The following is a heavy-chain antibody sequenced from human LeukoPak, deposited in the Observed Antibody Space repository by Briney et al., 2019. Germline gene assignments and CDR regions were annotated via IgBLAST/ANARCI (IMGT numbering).Heavy chain of an antibody. CDR1: GFTFSTYA. CDR3: AKDRTAAAVYYFDY. D-gene: IGHD6-13*01. J-gene: IGHJ4*02. CDR2: ISGSGANT. Sequence: GGSLRLSCAASGFTFSTYAMSWVRQAPGKGLEWVSTISGSGANTYYADSVRGRFTISRDNSKNTLYLHMNSLRAEDTAVYYCAKDRTAAAVYYFDYWGQGTLVTVSS. V-gene: IGHV3-23*01.